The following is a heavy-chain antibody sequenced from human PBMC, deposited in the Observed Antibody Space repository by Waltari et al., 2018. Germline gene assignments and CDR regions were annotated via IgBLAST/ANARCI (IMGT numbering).Heavy chain of an antibody. J-gene: IGHJ5*02. Sequence: QVQLVQSGAEVKKPGASVKVSCTASGYTFTSYDINWVRQATGQGLEWMGWMNPNSGNTGYAKKFQGRVTMTRNTSISTAYMELSSLRAEDTAVYYCASAKYDYYGSGSYYNWFDPWGQGTLVTVSS. D-gene: IGHD3-10*01. V-gene: IGHV1-8*01. CDR3: ASAKYDYYGSGSYYNWFDP. CDR1: GYTFTSYD. CDR2: MNPNSGNT.